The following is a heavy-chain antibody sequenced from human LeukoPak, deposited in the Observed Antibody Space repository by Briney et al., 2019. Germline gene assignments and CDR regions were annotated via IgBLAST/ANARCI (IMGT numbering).Heavy chain of an antibody. D-gene: IGHD3-22*01. Sequence: TSETLSLTCGVYGGSFSGYYWNWISQPPGMGLEWIGEINHRGGTGYNPSLKSRVTMSVDTSKNVFSLKLTSVTAADTAVYYCARAYYYDSSAAIDYWGQGILVTVSS. CDR1: GGSFSGYY. J-gene: IGHJ4*02. V-gene: IGHV4-34*01. CDR2: INHRGGT. CDR3: ARAYYYDSSAAIDY.